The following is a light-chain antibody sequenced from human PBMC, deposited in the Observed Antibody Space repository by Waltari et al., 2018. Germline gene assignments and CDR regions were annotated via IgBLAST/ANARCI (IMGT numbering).Light chain of an antibody. V-gene: IGKV3-20*01. Sequence: EIVLTQSPGTLSFSPGGRATPSCRASQSIGRYLVWYQQKPGQAPRLLIYGASSRAAGIPDRFSGSGSGTDFSLTISRLEPEDFAVYYCQNHERLPAVFGQGTKVEIK. CDR1: QSIGRY. CDR2: GAS. CDR3: QNHERLPAV. J-gene: IGKJ1*01.